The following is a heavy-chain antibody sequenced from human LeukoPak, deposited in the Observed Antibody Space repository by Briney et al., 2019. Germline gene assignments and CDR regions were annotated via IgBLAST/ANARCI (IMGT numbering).Heavy chain of an antibody. CDR1: GYTFTTYG. D-gene: IGHD6-13*01. V-gene: IGHV1-18*01. Sequence: GSVKVSCKASGYTFTTYGITWVRQAPGHGLEWMGWISGYNGNTNYAQKFQGRVTMTRNPSINTAYMELSGLRVEDTAVYYCARDARGAAAADDAFDLWGQGTMVTVSS. CDR2: ISGYNGNT. J-gene: IGHJ3*01. CDR3: ARDARGAAAADDAFDL.